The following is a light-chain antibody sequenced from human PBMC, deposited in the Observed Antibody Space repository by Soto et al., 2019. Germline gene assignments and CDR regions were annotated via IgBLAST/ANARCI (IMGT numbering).Light chain of an antibody. Sequence: QSVLTQPPSASGTPGQRVTISCSGSTSNIGSHTVNWYQHVPGTAPKLLITTNNQRPSGVPDRFSGFKSGSSASLVISGLRSEDEADYYCATWDDSLKGVFGTGTKLTVL. CDR3: ATWDDSLKGV. CDR1: TSNIGSHT. V-gene: IGLV1-44*01. CDR2: TNN. J-gene: IGLJ1*01.